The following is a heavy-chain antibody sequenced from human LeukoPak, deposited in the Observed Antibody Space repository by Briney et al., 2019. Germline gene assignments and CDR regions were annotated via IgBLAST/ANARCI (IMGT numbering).Heavy chain of an antibody. Sequence: PGRSLRPSCTASGFPFGDYTMSWFRPAPGKGLEWVGLIRSKTYGGRTEYAASVKGRFTISRDDSKSIAYLQMNSLKNEETAVYYCTREKSYYYDTSGSDYWGQGTLVTVSS. D-gene: IGHD3-22*01. CDR2: IRSKTYGGRT. V-gene: IGHV3-49*03. CDR1: GFPFGDYT. CDR3: TREKSYYYDTSGSDY. J-gene: IGHJ4*02.